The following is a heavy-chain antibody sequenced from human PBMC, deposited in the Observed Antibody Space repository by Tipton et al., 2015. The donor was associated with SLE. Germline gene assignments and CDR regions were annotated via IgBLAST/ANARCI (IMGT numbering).Heavy chain of an antibody. CDR1: GGSISSSSYY. CDR3: AGVIQWELSLDAFDI. D-gene: IGHD1-26*01. V-gene: IGHV4-39*07. CDR2: IYYSGST. Sequence: TLSLTCAVSGGSISSSSYYWGWIRQPPGKGLEWIGSIYYSGSTYYNPSLKSRVTISVDTSKNQFSLKLSSVTAADTAVYYCAGVIQWELSLDAFDIWGQGTMVTVSS. J-gene: IGHJ3*02.